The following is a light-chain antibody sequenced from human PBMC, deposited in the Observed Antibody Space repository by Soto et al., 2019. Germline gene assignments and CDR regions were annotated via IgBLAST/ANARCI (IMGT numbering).Light chain of an antibody. CDR1: SSNIGAGSD. CDR3: QTYDVSLSAGI. V-gene: IGLV1-40*01. CDR2: GNS. Sequence: QSVLTQPPSVSGAPGQRVTISCTGTSSNIGAGSDVHWYQQLPGTAPRLLIYGNSNRASGVPDRFSDSKSGTSASLDISRLQAEDEADYYCQTYDVSLSAGIFGGGTKLTVL. J-gene: IGLJ2*01.